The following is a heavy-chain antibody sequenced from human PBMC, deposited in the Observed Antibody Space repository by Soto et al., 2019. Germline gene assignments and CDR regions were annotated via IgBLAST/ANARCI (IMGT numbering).Heavy chain of an antibody. D-gene: IGHD1-26*01. J-gene: IGHJ6*02. CDR2: ISYDGSNK. Sequence: SLRLSCAASGFTFSSYGMHWVRQAPGKGLGWVAVISYDGSNKYYADSVKGRFTISRDNSKNTLYLQMNSLRAEDTAVYYCAKDVVVGATTGLGDYYYYYGMDVWGQGTTVTVSS. V-gene: IGHV3-30*18. CDR1: GFTFSSYG. CDR3: AKDVVVGATTGLGDYYYYYGMDV.